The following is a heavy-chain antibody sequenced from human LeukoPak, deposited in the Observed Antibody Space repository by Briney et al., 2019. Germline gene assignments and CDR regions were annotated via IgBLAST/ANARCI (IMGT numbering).Heavy chain of an antibody. J-gene: IGHJ2*01. V-gene: IGHV3-64*01. Sequence: GGSLRLSCAASGFTFSNYPIHWVRQAPGKGLEFVSSIHSNGISTYYGNSVKGRFTVSRDNSKNTVYLQMNSLRAGDTAVYYCARAGYSSSWYSRYFDLWGRGTLVTVSS. CDR2: IHSNGIST. D-gene: IGHD6-13*01. CDR3: ARAGYSSSWYSRYFDL. CDR1: GFTFSNYP.